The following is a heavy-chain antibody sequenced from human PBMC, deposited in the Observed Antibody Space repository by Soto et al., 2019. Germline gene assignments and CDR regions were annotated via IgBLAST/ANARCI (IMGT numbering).Heavy chain of an antibody. CDR1: GYTFTSYY. Sequence: QVQLVQSGAEVKKPGASVKVSCKASGYTFTSYYMHWVRQAPGQGLEWMGIINPSGGSTSYAQKFQGRVTMTRETSTSTVYMELSSLRSEDTAVYYCASVIIAARFRGGFDPWGQGTLVTVSS. V-gene: IGHV1-46*01. CDR2: INPSGGST. J-gene: IGHJ5*02. D-gene: IGHD6-6*01. CDR3: ASVIIAARFRGGFDP.